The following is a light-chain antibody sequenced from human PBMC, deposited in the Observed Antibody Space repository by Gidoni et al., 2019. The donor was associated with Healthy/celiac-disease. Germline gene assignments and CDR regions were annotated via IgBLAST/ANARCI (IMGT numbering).Light chain of an antibody. CDR1: QSVSSN. CDR3: QQYNNWPRT. V-gene: IGKV3-15*01. CDR2: GAS. Sequence: EIVMTQSPATLSVSPGERATLSCRASQSVSSNLAWYQQKPGQAPRLLSYGASTRATGIPARFSGSGSGTEFTLTISSLQSEDFSVYYCQQYNNWPRTFXXXTKVEIK. J-gene: IGKJ1*01.